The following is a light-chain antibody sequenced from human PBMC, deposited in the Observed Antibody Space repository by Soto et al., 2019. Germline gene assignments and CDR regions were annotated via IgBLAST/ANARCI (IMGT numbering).Light chain of an antibody. J-gene: IGLJ1*01. CDR2: EVN. CDR1: SSDVGAFNY. V-gene: IGLV2-8*01. CDR3: SSFVDGTSYV. Sequence: QSALTQPPSVSGSPGQSVTLSCTGTSSDVGAFNYVSWYQHHPGKVPKFLIYEVNKRPSGVRDRFSGSKSGNTASLTVSGLQPEDEAEYFCSSFVDGTSYVFGTGTKLAVL.